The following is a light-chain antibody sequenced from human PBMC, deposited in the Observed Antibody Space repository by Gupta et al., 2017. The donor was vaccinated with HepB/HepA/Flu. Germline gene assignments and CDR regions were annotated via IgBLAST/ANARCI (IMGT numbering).Light chain of an antibody. J-gene: IGKJ5*01. CDR3: QQRDSWPPIT. V-gene: IGKV3-11*01. CDR2: DAS. Sequence: EIVLTQSPATLSLSPGERATLSCRASQSVYSYLAWFQHKPGQAPRLLIYDASNRATGIPARFSGSGSGTDFTLTISSRDPEDFGVYYCQQRDSWPPITFGQGTRLEIK. CDR1: QSVYSY.